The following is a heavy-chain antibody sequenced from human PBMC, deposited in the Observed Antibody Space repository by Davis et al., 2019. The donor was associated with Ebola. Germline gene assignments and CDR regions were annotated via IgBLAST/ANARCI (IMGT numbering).Heavy chain of an antibody. V-gene: IGHV3-23*01. CDR2: TSGSGGTK. D-gene: IGHD1-20*01. Sequence: GGSLRLSCAASGFTFSNYAMSWVRQAPGKGLEWVSGTSGSGGTKYYAASVTGRFTISRDNSKNTLYLQMNSLRAEDTAVYYCARVDNWNRQSYFYGMDVWGQGTTVTVSS. CDR1: GFTFSNYA. J-gene: IGHJ6*02. CDR3: ARVDNWNRQSYFYGMDV.